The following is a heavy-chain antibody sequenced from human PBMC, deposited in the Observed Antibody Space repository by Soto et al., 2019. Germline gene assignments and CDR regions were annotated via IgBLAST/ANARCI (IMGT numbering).Heavy chain of an antibody. CDR2: ISGSGGST. Sequence: PGGSLRLSCAASGFTFSSYAMSWVRQAPGKGLEWVSAISGSGGSTYYADSVKGRFTISRDNSKNTLYLQMNSLRAEDTAVYYCAKDGDSSGWYESYFDYWGQGTLVTVSS. J-gene: IGHJ4*02. V-gene: IGHV3-23*01. CDR3: AKDGDSSGWYESYFDY. D-gene: IGHD6-19*01. CDR1: GFTFSSYA.